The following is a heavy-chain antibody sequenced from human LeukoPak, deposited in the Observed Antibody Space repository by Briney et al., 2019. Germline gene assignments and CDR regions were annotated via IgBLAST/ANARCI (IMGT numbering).Heavy chain of an antibody. Sequence: SETLSLTCTVSGGSISSGGYYWSWIRQHPGKGLEWIGYIYYSGSTYYNPSLKSRVTISVDTSKNQISLKLSSVTAADTAVYYCATVDTAMPYYFDYWGQGTLVTVSS. V-gene: IGHV4-31*03. CDR2: IYYSGST. D-gene: IGHD5-18*01. CDR1: GGSISSGGYY. J-gene: IGHJ4*02. CDR3: ATVDTAMPYYFDY.